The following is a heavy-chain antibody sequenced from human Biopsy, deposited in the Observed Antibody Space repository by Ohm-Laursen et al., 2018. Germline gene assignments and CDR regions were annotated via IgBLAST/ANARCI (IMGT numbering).Heavy chain of an antibody. CDR3: AGKGGGLLPIRLTDF. J-gene: IGHJ4*02. Sequence: SGTLSLTWDVSGESFSDYYWSWIRQSPGKGLEWIGEIYHRGRTSYSPSLQSRLTISVDASKNQFSLNMKSVTAADTAVYFFAGKGGGLLPIRLTDFWGPGMMVTVSS. CDR1: GESFSDYY. V-gene: IGHV4-34*01. D-gene: IGHD1-26*01. CDR2: IYHRGRT.